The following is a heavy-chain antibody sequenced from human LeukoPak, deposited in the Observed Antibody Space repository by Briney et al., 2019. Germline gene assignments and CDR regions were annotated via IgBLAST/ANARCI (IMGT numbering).Heavy chain of an antibody. V-gene: IGHV4-38-2*02. CDR1: GYSISSGYY. D-gene: IGHD3-22*01. Sequence: SETLSLTCTVSGYSISSGYYWGWIRQPPGKGLEWIGSIYHSGSTYYNPSLKSRVTISVDTSKNQFSLKLSSVTAADTAVYYCARALIAYYDSSGSNWFDPWGQGTLVTVSS. J-gene: IGHJ5*02. CDR2: IYHSGST. CDR3: ARALIAYYDSSGSNWFDP.